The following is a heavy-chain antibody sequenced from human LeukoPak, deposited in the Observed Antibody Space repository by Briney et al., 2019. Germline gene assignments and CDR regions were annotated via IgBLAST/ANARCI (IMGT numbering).Heavy chain of an antibody. J-gene: IGHJ4*01. CDR2: IYPGDSDT. V-gene: IGHV5-51*01. CDR3: ARQITLVRGVINSYFDY. Sequence: GESLKISCKGSGYSFTSYWIGWVRQMPGKGLEWMGIIYPGDSDTRYSPSFQGQVTISADKSISTAYLQWSSLKASDTAMYYCARQITLVRGVINSYFDYWGQEPWSPSPQ. CDR1: GYSFTSYW. D-gene: IGHD3-10*01.